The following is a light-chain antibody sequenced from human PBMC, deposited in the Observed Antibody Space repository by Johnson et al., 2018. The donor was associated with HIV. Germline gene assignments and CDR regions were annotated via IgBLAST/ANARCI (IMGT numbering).Light chain of an antibody. CDR2: ETN. CDR1: SSNIGSNY. J-gene: IGLJ1*01. Sequence: QSVLSQPPSVSAAPGQKVTISCSGSSSNIGSNYVSWYQQLPGTAPKLLIYETNKRPSGIPDRFSGSKSGTSATLGITGLQTGDEADYYCGTWDSSLSADVFGTGTKVTVL. CDR3: GTWDSSLSADV. V-gene: IGLV1-51*02.